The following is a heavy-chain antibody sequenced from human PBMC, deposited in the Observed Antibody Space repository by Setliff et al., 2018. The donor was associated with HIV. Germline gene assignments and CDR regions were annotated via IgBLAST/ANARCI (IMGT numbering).Heavy chain of an antibody. V-gene: IGHV4-39*01. J-gene: IGHJ4*02. Sequence: SETLSLTCTISGGSIIRRHYYWGWIRQPPGKGLQWIGSIHYSGSTYYQPSLRSRVSIAVDTAKNQFSLNLKSVPAADTAVYYCARRGDGYIFDSWGRGTLVTVSS. CDR1: GGSIIRRHYY. CDR2: IHYSGST. D-gene: IGHD5-12*01. CDR3: ARRGDGYIFDS.